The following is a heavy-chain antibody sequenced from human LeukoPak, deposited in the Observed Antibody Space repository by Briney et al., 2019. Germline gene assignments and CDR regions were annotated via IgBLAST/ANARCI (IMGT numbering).Heavy chain of an antibody. CDR3: ARLRGALRIAAAGPPTY. D-gene: IGHD6-13*01. CDR1: GYSFTSYW. CDR2: TYPGDPDT. J-gene: IGHJ4*02. Sequence: GESLKISCKGSGYSFTSYWIGWVRQMPGKGLEWMGITYPGDPDTRYSPSFQGQVTISADKSISTAYLQWSSLKASDTAMYYCARLRGALRIAAAGPPTYWGQGTLVTVSS. V-gene: IGHV5-51*01.